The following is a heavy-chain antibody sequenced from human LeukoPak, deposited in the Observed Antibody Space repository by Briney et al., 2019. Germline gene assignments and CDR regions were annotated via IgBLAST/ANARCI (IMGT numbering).Heavy chain of an antibody. CDR1: GFTFSSYA. V-gene: IGHV3-23*01. D-gene: IGHD1-26*01. CDR3: AKKIRGIRSGSYFY. CDR2: ISGRGGST. Sequence: GGSLRLSCAASGFTFSSYAMSWVRQAPGKGLEWVSAISGRGGSTYYADSVKGRFTISRDNSKNTLYLQMNSLRAEDTAVYYCAKKIRGIRSGSYFYWGQGTLVTVSS. J-gene: IGHJ4*02.